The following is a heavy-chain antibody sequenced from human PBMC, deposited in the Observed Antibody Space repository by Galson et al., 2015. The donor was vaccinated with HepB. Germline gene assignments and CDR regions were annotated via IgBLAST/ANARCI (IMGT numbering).Heavy chain of an antibody. CDR3: AKDPIYASGYYYSDYFDH. Sequence: SLRLSCAVSGFSFSNFGVHWVRQAPGKGLEWVAFIRYDGSNSYYADSVKGRFIISRDNSKHTLYLQMYSVRTEDTAVYYCAKDPIYASGYYYSDYFDHWGQGTLVTVSS. D-gene: IGHD3-10*01. V-gene: IGHV3-30*02. CDR2: IRYDGSNS. J-gene: IGHJ4*02. CDR1: GFSFSNFG.